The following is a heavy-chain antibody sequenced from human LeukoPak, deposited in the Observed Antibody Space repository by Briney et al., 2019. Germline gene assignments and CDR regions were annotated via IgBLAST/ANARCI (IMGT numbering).Heavy chain of an antibody. J-gene: IGHJ4*02. CDR1: GFTVSSNY. V-gene: IGHV3-53*05. Sequence: PGGSLRLSCAASGFTVSSNYMSWVRQAPGKRLEWVSVIYSGGSTYYADSVKGRFTISRDNSKNTLYLQMNSLRAEDTAVYYCAKDREADSGWNFDYWGQGTLVTVSS. CDR2: IYSGGST. CDR3: AKDREADSGWNFDY. D-gene: IGHD6-19*01.